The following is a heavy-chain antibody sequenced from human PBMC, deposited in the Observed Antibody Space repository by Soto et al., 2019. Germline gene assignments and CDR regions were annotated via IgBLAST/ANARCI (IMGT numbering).Heavy chain of an antibody. V-gene: IGHV1-3*01. CDR1: GYTLTSYA. CDR3: ARDPRNGPPERGYYDY. Sequence: ASVKVSCKASGYTLTSYAIHGVRQAPGQRLEWMGWINAGDGNTKYSQKFQGRVTITRDTSASTAYMELSSLRSEDTAVYYCARDPRNGPPERGYYDYWGQGTLVTVSS. J-gene: IGHJ4*02. CDR2: INAGDGNT.